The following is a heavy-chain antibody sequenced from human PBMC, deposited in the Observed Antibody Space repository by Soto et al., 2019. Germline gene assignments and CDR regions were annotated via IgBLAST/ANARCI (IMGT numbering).Heavy chain of an antibody. CDR1: GGSISGYY. V-gene: IGHV4-59*01. Sequence: SVSLSLTCTVSGGSISGYYWSWIRQPPGKGLEWIGYMYNTGSTVYNPSFKSRVTISVDTSKNQVSLKLNSVTAADTAVYYCARDLWGYCGTDCYPLDVWGQGTTVTVS. CDR2: MYNTGST. J-gene: IGHJ6*02. CDR3: ARDLWGYCGTDCYPLDV. D-gene: IGHD2-21*02.